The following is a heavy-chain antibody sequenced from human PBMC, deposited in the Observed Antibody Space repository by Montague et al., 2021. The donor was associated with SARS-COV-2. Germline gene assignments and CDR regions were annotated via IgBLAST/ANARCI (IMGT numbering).Heavy chain of an antibody. CDR3: ARYYERSLDV. V-gene: IGHV4-59*08. CDR2: IFKNGKT. J-gene: IGHJ6*02. CDR1: GDSITDDD. Sequence: SETRSLTCTVSGDSITDDDWSWIRQPPGKGLEWIVNIFKNGKTDYNPSLRSRVITPVDTYKSKFSLKVTSVTAADTAVYYCARYYERSLDVWGQGTTVTVSS. D-gene: IGHD3-22*01.